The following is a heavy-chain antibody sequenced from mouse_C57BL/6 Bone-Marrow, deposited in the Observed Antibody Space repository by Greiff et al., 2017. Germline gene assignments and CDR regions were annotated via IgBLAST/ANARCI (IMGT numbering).Heavy chain of an antibody. CDR3: ARARYGTTVVDPYYFDY. CDR1: GFTFSSYA. V-gene: IGHV5-4*03. CDR2: ISDGGSYT. J-gene: IGHJ2*01. Sequence: EVKVEESGGGLVKPGGSLKLSCAASGFTFSSYAMSWVRQTPEKRLEWVATISDGGSYTYYPDNVKGRFTISRDNAKNNLYLQRSHLKSEDTAMYYCARARYGTTVVDPYYFDYWGQGTTLTVSS. D-gene: IGHD1-1*01.